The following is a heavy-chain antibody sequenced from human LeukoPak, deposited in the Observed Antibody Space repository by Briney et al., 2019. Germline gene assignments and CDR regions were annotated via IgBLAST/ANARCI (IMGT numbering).Heavy chain of an antibody. D-gene: IGHD3-16*01. V-gene: IGHV3-53*01. CDR3: ASGGMGARKYYSDPFHY. CDR2: IYSAGST. CDR1: GFTVSSNY. J-gene: IGHJ4*02. Sequence: GGSLRLSCAASGFTVSSNYMSWVRQAPGKGPECVSIIYSAGSTYYADSVRGRFTISRDSSKNTVSLQMNSLSADDTALYYCASGGMGARKYYSDPFHYWGQGTLVTVSS.